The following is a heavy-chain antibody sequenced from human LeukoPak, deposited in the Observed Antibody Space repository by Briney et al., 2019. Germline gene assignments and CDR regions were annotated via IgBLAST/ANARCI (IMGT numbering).Heavy chain of an antibody. CDR3: ARITMSRFDP. CDR2: TSYDGSNK. V-gene: IGHV3-30*14. J-gene: IGHJ5*02. CDR1: GFTFSKHA. D-gene: IGHD3-10*02. Sequence: GGSLRLSCAASGFTFSKHAMHWVRQAPGKGLEWVAVTSYDGSNKYYADSVKGRFTISRDNSKNTLYLQMNSLRAEDTAVYYCARITMSRFDPWGQGTLVTVS.